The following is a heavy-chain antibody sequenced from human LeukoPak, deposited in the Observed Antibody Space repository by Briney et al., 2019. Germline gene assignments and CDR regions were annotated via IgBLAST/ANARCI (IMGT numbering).Heavy chain of an antibody. D-gene: IGHD4-23*01. CDR3: ASSTDYGGSDY. J-gene: IGHJ4*02. Sequence: SETLSLTCTVSGGSISSSSYYWGWIRQPPGKGLEWIGSIYYSGSTYYNPSLKSRVTISVDTSKNQFSLKLSSVTAADTAVYYCASSTDYGGSDYWGQGTLVTVSS. V-gene: IGHV4-39*01. CDR1: GGSISSSSYY. CDR2: IYYSGST.